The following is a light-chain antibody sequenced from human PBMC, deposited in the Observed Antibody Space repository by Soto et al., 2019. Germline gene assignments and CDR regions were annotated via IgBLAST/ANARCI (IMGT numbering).Light chain of an antibody. Sequence: EIVLTQSPATLSLSPGERATLSCRASQSVSSYLAWYQQKPGQAPRLLIYDASNRATGIPARFSGSGSGTDFTLTISSLEPGDFAVYYCQQRSNWHHDTFGQGTKLEIK. CDR3: QQRSNWHHDT. J-gene: IGKJ2*01. CDR1: QSVSSY. V-gene: IGKV3-11*01. CDR2: DAS.